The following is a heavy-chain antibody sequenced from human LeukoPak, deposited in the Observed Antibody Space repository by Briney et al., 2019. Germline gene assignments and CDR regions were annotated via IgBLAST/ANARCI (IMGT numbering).Heavy chain of an antibody. Sequence: ASVKVSCKASGYTFTSYGISWVRQAPGQGLEWMGWISAYNGNTNYAQKLQGRVTMTTDTSTSTAYMELRSLRSDDTAVYYCARERTGITIFGVVTAPFDYWGQGTLVTVSS. CDR3: ARERTGITIFGVVTAPFDY. D-gene: IGHD3-3*01. CDR2: ISAYNGNT. V-gene: IGHV1-18*01. J-gene: IGHJ4*02. CDR1: GYTFTSYG.